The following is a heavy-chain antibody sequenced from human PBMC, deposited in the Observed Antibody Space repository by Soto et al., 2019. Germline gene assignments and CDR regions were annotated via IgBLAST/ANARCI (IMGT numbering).Heavy chain of an antibody. J-gene: IGHJ4*02. Sequence: ASVKVSCKASGYTFTSYAMHWVRQAPGQRLEWMGWINAGNGNTKYSQKFQGRVTITRDTSASTAYMELSSLRSEDTAVYYCARAPTIAVAADDFDYWSQGTLVTGSS. D-gene: IGHD6-19*01. CDR3: ARAPTIAVAADDFDY. CDR2: INAGNGNT. CDR1: GYTFTSYA. V-gene: IGHV1-3*01.